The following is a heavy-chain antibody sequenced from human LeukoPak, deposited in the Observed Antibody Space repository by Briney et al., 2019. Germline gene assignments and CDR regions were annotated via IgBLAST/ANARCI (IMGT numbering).Heavy chain of an antibody. D-gene: IGHD3-3*02. V-gene: IGHV3-48*04. CDR3: ARPASTFPLGY. CDR2: ISSSGTTI. Sequence: GGSLRLSCAASGFSFSTYSMNWVRQAPGRGVEWVSYISSSGTTIYYADSVKGRFTISRDNANNSLYLQMHSLRAEDTALYYCARPASTFPLGYWGQGTLVTVSS. CDR1: GFSFSTYS. J-gene: IGHJ4*02.